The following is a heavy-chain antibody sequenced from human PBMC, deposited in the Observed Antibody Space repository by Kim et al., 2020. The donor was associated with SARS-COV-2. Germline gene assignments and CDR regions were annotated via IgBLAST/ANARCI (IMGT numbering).Heavy chain of an antibody. CDR2: IKQDGSEK. D-gene: IGHD3-10*01. CDR1: GFTFSSYW. V-gene: IGHV3-7*05. CDR3: ARSGWFGELKVDY. J-gene: IGHJ4*02. Sequence: GGSLRLSCAASGFTFSSYWMSWVRQAPGKGLEWVANIKQDGSEKYYVDSVKGRFTISRDNAKNSLYLQMNSLRAEDTAVYYCARSGWFGELKVDYWGQGTLVTVSS.